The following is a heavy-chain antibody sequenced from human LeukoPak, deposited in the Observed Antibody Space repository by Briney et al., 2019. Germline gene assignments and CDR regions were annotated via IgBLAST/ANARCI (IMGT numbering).Heavy chain of an antibody. V-gene: IGHV4-39*01. CDR1: GGSISSSSYY. D-gene: IGHD5-18*01. CDR2: IYYSGST. Sequence: SETLSLTCTVSGGSISSSSYYWGWIRQPPGKGLEWSGSIYYSGSTYYNPSLKSRITISVDTSKNQFSLKLSSVTAAATAVYYCASQIDTAMVSYFDYWGQGTLVTVSS. J-gene: IGHJ4*02. CDR3: ASQIDTAMVSYFDY.